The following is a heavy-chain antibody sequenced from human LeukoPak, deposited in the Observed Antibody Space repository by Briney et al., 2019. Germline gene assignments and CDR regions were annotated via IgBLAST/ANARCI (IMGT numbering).Heavy chain of an antibody. J-gene: IGHJ4*02. V-gene: IGHV4-34*01. CDR2: INHSGST. CDR1: GGSFSGYY. CDR3: ARGLAAAALFDC. D-gene: IGHD6-13*01. Sequence: PSETLSLTCAVYGGSFSGYYWSWIRQPPGKGLEWIGEINHSGSTNYNPSLKSRVTISVDTSKNQFSLKLSSVTAADTAVYYCARGLAAAALFDCWGQGTLVTVSS.